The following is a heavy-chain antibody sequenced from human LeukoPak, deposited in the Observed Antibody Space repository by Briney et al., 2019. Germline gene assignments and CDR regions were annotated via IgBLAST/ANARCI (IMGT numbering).Heavy chain of an antibody. Sequence: PSETLSLTCAVYGGSFSGYYWSWIRQPPGKGLEWIGEINHSGSTNYNPSLKSRVTISVDTSKNQFSLKLSSVTAADTAVYYCARGVRGVIMKALYYYYGMDVWGQGTTVTVSS. CDR3: ARGVRGVIMKALYYYYGMDV. V-gene: IGHV4-34*01. J-gene: IGHJ6*02. D-gene: IGHD3-10*01. CDR2: INHSGST. CDR1: GGSFSGYY.